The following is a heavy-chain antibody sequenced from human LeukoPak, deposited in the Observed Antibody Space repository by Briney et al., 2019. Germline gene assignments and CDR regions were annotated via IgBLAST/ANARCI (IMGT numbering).Heavy chain of an antibody. CDR1: GFTFSKYW. D-gene: IGHD6-19*01. Sequence: GGSLTLSCAASGFTFSKYWMLWLRQAPGKGLESVSRIITDGTVTTSADSVKGRFTVSTDNADNTIFLQMNSVRDEDTAVYYCATKQWLAPPLDSWGQGTPVTVSS. V-gene: IGHV3-74*01. J-gene: IGHJ4*02. CDR3: ATKQWLAPPLDS. CDR2: IITDGTVT.